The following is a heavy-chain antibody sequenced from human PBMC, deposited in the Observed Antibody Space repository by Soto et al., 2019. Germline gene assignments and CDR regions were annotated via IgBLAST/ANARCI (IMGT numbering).Heavy chain of an antibody. CDR2: IHYSGIY. V-gene: IGHV4-59*08. D-gene: IGHD6-13*01. Sequence: QVQLQESGPRLVKPSETLSLTCTVSGDSIGSHYWSWVRQSPGKGLECIGWIHYSGIYIYNPSLRGRVSMSLDTSRNQFSLRLTSVTAADTAVYYCARLPNSGPKPPFDYWGQGTLVTVSS. J-gene: IGHJ4*02. CDR3: ARLPNSGPKPPFDY. CDR1: GDSIGSHY.